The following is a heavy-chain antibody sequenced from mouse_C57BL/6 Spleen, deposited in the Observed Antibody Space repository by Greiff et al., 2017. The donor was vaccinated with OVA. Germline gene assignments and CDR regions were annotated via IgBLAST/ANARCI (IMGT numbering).Heavy chain of an antibody. J-gene: IGHJ2*01. V-gene: IGHV1-62-2*01. Sequence: VQLQQSGAELVKPGASVKLSCKASGYTFTEYTIHWVKQRSGQGLEWIGWFYPGSGSIKYNEKFKDKATLTADKSSSTVYMELSRLTSEDSAVYFCARHEEELRYLAGYYFDYWGQGTTLTVSS. D-gene: IGHD1-1*01. CDR2: FYPGSGSI. CDR1: GYTFTEYT. CDR3: ARHEEELRYLAGYYFDY.